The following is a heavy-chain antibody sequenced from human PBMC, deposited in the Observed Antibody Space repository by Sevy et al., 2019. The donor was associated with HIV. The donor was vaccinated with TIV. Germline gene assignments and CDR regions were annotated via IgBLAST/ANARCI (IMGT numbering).Heavy chain of an antibody. J-gene: IGHJ3*02. CDR1: GDSVSSNSAA. CDR3: ARGGYDILTGFETDDAFDI. V-gene: IGHV6-1*01. Sequence: SQTLSLTCAISGDSVSSNSAAWNWIRQSPSRGLEWQGRTCYRSKWYNDYAVSVKSRITINPDTSKNQFSLQLNSVTPEDTAVYYCARGGYDILTGFETDDAFDIWGQGTMVTVSS. D-gene: IGHD3-9*01. CDR2: TCYRSKWYN.